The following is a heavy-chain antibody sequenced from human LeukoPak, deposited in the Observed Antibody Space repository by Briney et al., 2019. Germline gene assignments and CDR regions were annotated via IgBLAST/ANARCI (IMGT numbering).Heavy chain of an antibody. D-gene: IGHD3-9*01. CDR1: GFTFTTYA. CDR3: AKDRSFDWLPNDY. CDR2: ISGSGGST. V-gene: IGHV3-23*01. J-gene: IGHJ4*02. Sequence: GRSLRLSCAASGFTFTTYAMSWVRQAPGKGLEWVSGISGSGGSTYYADSVRGRFTISRDNSKNTLYLQMNSLRAEDTALYYCAKDRSFDWLPNDYWGQGTLVTVSS.